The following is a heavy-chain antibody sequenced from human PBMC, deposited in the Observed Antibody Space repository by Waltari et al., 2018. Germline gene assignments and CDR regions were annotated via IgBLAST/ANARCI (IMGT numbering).Heavy chain of an antibody. CDR3: ARGFGTETFYGAHFDS. D-gene: IGHD4-17*01. J-gene: IGHJ4*02. Sequence: QVQLQESGTGLVEPSGTLSLTCTVSGGSITGSNWWSWVRQPPEKGLEWIGEVYHSEATTYNPSLKSRLTISLDKSKTRFSLTLTSVTAADTAVYYCARGFGTETFYGAHFDSWGQGALVTVSS. CDR1: GGSITGSNW. CDR2: VYHSEAT. V-gene: IGHV4-4*02.